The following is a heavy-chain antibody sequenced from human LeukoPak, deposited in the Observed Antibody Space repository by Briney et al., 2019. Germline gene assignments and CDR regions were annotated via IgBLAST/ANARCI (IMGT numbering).Heavy chain of an antibody. D-gene: IGHD3-16*01. Sequence: ASVKVSCKASGYSFSNYYLHWVRQTPGQGLEWMGIINPSGGSTSYAQKFQGRVTMTRDMSTSTVYMELSSLRSEDTAVYYCARDWGSRPGHYYYYMDVWGKGTTVTVSS. V-gene: IGHV1-46*01. CDR3: ARDWGSRPGHYYYYMDV. CDR1: GYSFSNYY. CDR2: INPSGGST. J-gene: IGHJ6*03.